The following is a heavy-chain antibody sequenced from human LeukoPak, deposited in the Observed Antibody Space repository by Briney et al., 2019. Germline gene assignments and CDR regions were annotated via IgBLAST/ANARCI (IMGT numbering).Heavy chain of an antibody. CDR2: ISGSSSYT. CDR3: ARGDGGSDSSSAY. Sequence: GRSLRLSCAASGFTFSSYGIHWVRQAPGKGLEWVSYISGSSSYTNYADSVKGRFTISRDNAKNSLYLQMNSLRAEDTAVYYCARGDGGSDSSSAYWGQGTLVTVSS. D-gene: IGHD1-26*01. V-gene: IGHV3-21*05. J-gene: IGHJ4*02. CDR1: GFTFSSYG.